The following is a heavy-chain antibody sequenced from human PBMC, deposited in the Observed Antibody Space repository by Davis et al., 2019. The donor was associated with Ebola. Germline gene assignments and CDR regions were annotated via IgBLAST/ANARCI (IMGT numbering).Heavy chain of an antibody. J-gene: IGHJ6*02. CDR2: ISNDGNNK. V-gene: IGHV3-30*03. CDR1: GFTFSSYS. Sequence: GESLKISCAASGFTFSSYSMNWVRQAPGKGLEWVAVISNDGNNKYYADSVKGRFTISRDNAKNSLYLQMHSLRAEDTAVYYCARDLTYYDFWSGYSNYYYYYGMDVWGQGTTVTVSS. D-gene: IGHD3-3*01. CDR3: ARDLTYYDFWSGYSNYYYYYGMDV.